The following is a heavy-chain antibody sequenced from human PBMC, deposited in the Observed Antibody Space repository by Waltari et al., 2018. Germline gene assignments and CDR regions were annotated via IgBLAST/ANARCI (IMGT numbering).Heavy chain of an antibody. CDR3: ARDGRHRRGIDP. J-gene: IGHJ5*02. CDR1: GFTFSRYW. Sequence: EEQLAESGGGLVQPGGSVRLSCTGSGFTFSRYWMSWVRPAPRKGAGWVANIRQDASAKYYVVSVKGRFTSSGDNAKNSVYLQMDGLRVEDTGVYFCARDGRHRRGIDPWGEGTLVTVSS. V-gene: IGHV3-7*03. D-gene: IGHD3-16*01. CDR2: IRQDASAK.